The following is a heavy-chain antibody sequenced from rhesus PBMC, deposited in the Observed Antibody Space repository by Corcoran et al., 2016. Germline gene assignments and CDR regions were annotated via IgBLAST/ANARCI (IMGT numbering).Heavy chain of an antibody. CDR3: ANRPTAGTVGPIDY. CDR2: IYGSGGSN. D-gene: IGHD5-24*01. CDR1: GGSISGYYY. V-gene: IGHV4S14*01. Sequence: QVQLQESGPGLVKPSETLSLTCAVSGGSISGYYYWSWIRQPPGKGLEWIGSIYGSGGSNYLHPSLQGRVPQSVDTSKDRFSLMLSSVTAAATAVYYCANRPTAGTVGPIDYWGQGVLVTVSS. J-gene: IGHJ4*01.